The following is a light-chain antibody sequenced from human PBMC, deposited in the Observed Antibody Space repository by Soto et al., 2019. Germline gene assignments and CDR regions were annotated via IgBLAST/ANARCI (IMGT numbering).Light chain of an antibody. J-gene: IGLJ2*01. Sequence: SYVLTQAPSVSVAPGKTATITCGGNNIGSKSVHWYQQKPGQAPVLVIYYDSDRPSGIPERFSGSNSGSTATLTISRVEAGDEADYYCQVWDIGSGVAFGGRTKVTVL. V-gene: IGLV3-21*04. CDR3: QVWDIGSGVA. CDR1: NIGSKS. CDR2: YDS.